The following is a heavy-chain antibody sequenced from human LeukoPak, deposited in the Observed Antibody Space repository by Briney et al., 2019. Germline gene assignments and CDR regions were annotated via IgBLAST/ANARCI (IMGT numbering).Heavy chain of an antibody. J-gene: IGHJ4*02. CDR3: AKRGVVIRVILVGFHKEAYYFDS. CDR2: ISGSGGGT. V-gene: IGHV3-23*01. CDR1: GITLSNYA. Sequence: PGGSLRLSCAVSGITLSNYAMTWVRQAPGKGLEWVAGISGSGGGTNYADSVKGRFTISRDNSKNTLYLQKNNLRVDDTAVYFCAKRGVVIRVILVGFHKEAYYFDSWGQGALVTVSS. D-gene: IGHD3-22*01.